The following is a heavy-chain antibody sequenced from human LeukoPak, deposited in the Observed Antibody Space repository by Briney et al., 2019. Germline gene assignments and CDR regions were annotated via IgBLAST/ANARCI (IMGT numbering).Heavy chain of an antibody. Sequence: ASVKVSCKASGYTFTSYGISWVRQAPGQGLEWMGWISAYNGNTNYAQKLQGRVTMTTDTSTSTAYMELRSLRSDDTAVYYCARVVAARPRGYYYYYMDVWGKGTTVTVSS. CDR3: ARVVAARPRGYYYYYMDV. J-gene: IGHJ6*03. CDR1: GYTFTSYG. V-gene: IGHV1-18*01. D-gene: IGHD6-6*01. CDR2: ISAYNGNT.